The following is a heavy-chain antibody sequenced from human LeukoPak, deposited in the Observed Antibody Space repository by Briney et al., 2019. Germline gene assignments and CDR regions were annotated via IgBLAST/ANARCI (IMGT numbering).Heavy chain of an antibody. D-gene: IGHD6-13*01. CDR1: GGSISSYY. CDR3: ARRYSSSWYE. Sequence: SETLSLTCTVSGGSISSYYWGWIRQPPGKGLEWIGSIYYSGSTYYNPSLKSRVTISVDTSKNQFSLKLSSVTAADTAVYYCARRYSSSWYEWGQGTLVTVSS. CDR2: IYYSGST. V-gene: IGHV4-39*01. J-gene: IGHJ4*02.